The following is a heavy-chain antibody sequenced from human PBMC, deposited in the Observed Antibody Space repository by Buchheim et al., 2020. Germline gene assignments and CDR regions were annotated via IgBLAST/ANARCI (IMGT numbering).Heavy chain of an antibody. CDR2: ISYDGSNK. Sequence: VQLVESGGGVVQPGRSLRLSCAASGFTFSSYAMHWVRQAPGKGLEWVAVISYDGSNKYYADSVKGRFTISRDNSKNTLSLQMNSLRAEDTAVYYCARFKEDSYYGMDVWGQGTT. CDR1: GFTFSSYA. J-gene: IGHJ6*02. CDR3: ARFKEDSYYGMDV. V-gene: IGHV3-30*04.